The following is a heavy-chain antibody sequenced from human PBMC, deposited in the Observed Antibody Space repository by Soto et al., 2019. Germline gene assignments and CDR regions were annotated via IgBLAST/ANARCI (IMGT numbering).Heavy chain of an antibody. CDR3: AREGDYVWGRYRKYDY. Sequence: ASVKGSCKASGYTCTSYGISWVRQAPGQGLEWMGWISAYNGNTNYAQKLQGRGTMTTDTSTSTAYMELRRMRSDDTAVYYCAREGDYVWGRYRKYDYWGPGTLVTVSS. V-gene: IGHV1-18*01. CDR2: ISAYNGNT. J-gene: IGHJ4*02. D-gene: IGHD3-16*02. CDR1: GYTCTSYG.